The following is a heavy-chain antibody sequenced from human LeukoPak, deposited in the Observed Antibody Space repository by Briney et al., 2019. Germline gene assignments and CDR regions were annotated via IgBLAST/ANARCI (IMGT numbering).Heavy chain of an antibody. CDR2: IYYSGST. CDR3: ARHPTLDY. V-gene: IGHV4-39*01. J-gene: IGHJ4*02. Sequence: SETLSLTCTVSGGFISSSSYYWGWIRQPPGKGLEWIGSIYYSGSTYYNPSLKSRVTISVDTSKNQFSLRLSSVTAADTAVYYCARHPTLDYWGQGTLVTVSS. CDR1: GGFISSSSYY.